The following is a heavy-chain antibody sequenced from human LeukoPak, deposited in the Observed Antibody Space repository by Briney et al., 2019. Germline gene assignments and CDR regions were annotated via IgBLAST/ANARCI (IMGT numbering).Heavy chain of an antibody. Sequence: SETLSLTCTVSSGSISNYYWSWIRQPAGKGLEWIGRVYNSGSTNYNPSLKSRVTISVDTSKNQFSLKLSSVTAADTAVYYCARGRRYFDWLLATTAVGYNWFDPWGQGTLVTVSS. CDR1: SGSISNYY. CDR3: ARGRRYFDWLLATTAVGYNWFDP. CDR2: VYNSGST. D-gene: IGHD3-9*01. V-gene: IGHV4-4*07. J-gene: IGHJ5*02.